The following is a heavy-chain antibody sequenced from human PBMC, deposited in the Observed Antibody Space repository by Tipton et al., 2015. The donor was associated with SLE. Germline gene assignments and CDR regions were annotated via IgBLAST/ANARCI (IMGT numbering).Heavy chain of an antibody. CDR3: ARPSMAARPDFDF. J-gene: IGHJ4*02. CDR2: IYHSGTT. CDR1: GGSISSSNNF. Sequence: LRLSCTVSGGSISSSNNFWGWIRQPPGKGLEWIGNIYHSGTTYYNPSLMSRVTISVDTSKNQFFLRLSSVTAADTAIYYCARPSMAARPDFDFWGQGTLVTVSS. V-gene: IGHV4-39*07. D-gene: IGHD6-6*01.